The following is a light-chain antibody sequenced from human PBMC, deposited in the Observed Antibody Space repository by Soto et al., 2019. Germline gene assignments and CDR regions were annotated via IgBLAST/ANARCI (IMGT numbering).Light chain of an antibody. CDR3: KLSSNGHPLT. CDR1: RSVNTY. J-gene: IGKJ4*01. V-gene: IGKV3-11*01. Sequence: EIVLTQSPATLSLSPGERATLSFRASRSVNTYLAWYQQKPGQSPRLLIYDASSRATGIPARFSGSGSGTDFTLTISSLEDEDIAVYYCKLSSNGHPLTFGGVTKMKTK. CDR2: DAS.